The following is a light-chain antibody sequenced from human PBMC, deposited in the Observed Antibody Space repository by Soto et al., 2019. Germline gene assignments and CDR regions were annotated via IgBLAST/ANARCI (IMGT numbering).Light chain of an antibody. V-gene: IGKV1-9*01. J-gene: IGKJ4*01. Sequence: IQLTQSPSSLSASVGDSVTITCRASQGISRYLSWYQQKPGRAPKLLISAASTLQSGVPGRFSGSGSGTDFTLSITSLQPEDFATYYCQQLNTYPVTFGGGTKVDIK. CDR1: QGISRY. CDR2: AAS. CDR3: QQLNTYPVT.